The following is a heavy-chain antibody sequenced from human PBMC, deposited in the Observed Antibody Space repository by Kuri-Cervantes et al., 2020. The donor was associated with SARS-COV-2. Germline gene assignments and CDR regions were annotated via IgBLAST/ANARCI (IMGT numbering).Heavy chain of an antibody. Sequence: GESLKISCAASGFTFSSYAMSWVRQAPGKGLEWVSAISGSGGSTYYADYVKGRFTIPRDNSKNTLYLQMNSLRAEDTAVYYCAKGIVGATDSDYWGQGTLVTVSS. J-gene: IGHJ4*02. V-gene: IGHV3-23*01. CDR3: AKGIVGATDSDY. CDR1: GFTFSSYA. D-gene: IGHD1-26*01. CDR2: ISGSGGST.